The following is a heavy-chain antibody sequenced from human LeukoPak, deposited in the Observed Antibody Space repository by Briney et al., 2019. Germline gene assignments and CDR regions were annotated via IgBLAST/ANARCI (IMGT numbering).Heavy chain of an antibody. CDR3: ARYIAAADPYYYYGMDV. V-gene: IGHV4-59*08. J-gene: IGHJ6*02. Sequence: SETLSLTCTVSGGSINSYYWSWIRQPPGKGLEWIGYIYYSGSTNYNPSLKSRVTISVDTSKNQFFLKLNSVTAADTAVYYCARYIAAADPYYYYGMDVWGQGTTVTVSS. CDR2: IYYSGST. D-gene: IGHD6-13*01. CDR1: GGSINSYY.